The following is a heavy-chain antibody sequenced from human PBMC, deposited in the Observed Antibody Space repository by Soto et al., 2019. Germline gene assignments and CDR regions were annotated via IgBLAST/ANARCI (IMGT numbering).Heavy chain of an antibody. D-gene: IGHD6-19*01. V-gene: IGHV2-5*02. Sequence: QITLEECSPPRVKPTQTLTLTCTFSGFSLSTSGVGVVCIRQSPGEALECLAFIYWDNDKRDRPSLQSRLTITQDTAKNQVLLTMTNMDPLETGTYYCAHRFYPYGSAWYHGMFDFWGQGTLVTVSS. J-gene: IGHJ4*02. CDR3: AHRFYPYGSAWYHGMFDF. CDR1: GFSLSTSGVG. CDR2: IYWDNDK.